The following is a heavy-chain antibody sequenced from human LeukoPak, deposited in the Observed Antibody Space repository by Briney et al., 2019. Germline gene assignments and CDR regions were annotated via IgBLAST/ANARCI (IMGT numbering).Heavy chain of an antibody. D-gene: IGHD3-10*01. CDR1: GYTFTGYY. Sequence: ASVKVSCKASGYTFTGYYMHWVRQAPGQGLEWMGWINPNSGGTNYAQKFQGRVTMTRDTSISTAYTELSRLRSDDTAVYYCARDSGGVITANFDYWGQGTLVTVSS. CDR3: ARDSGGVITANFDY. V-gene: IGHV1-2*02. J-gene: IGHJ4*02. CDR2: INPNSGGT.